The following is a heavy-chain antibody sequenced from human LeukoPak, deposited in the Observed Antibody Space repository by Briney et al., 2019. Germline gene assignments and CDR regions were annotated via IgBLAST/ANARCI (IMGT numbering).Heavy chain of an antibody. D-gene: IGHD3-10*01. CDR1: GGSFSGYY. CDR3: ARVRGSYYGSGSYYN. V-gene: IGHV4-34*01. Sequence: SETLSLTCPVYGGSFSGYYWSWIRQPPGRGLDWIGEINHSGSTNYNPSLKSRVTISVDTSKNQFSLKLSSVTAADKAVYYCARVRGSYYGSGSYYNWGQGTLVTVSS. J-gene: IGHJ4*02. CDR2: INHSGST.